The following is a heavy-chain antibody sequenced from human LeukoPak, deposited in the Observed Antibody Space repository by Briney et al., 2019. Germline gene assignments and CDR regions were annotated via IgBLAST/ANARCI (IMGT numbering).Heavy chain of an antibody. CDR2: IYPGDSDT. Sequence: GESLKISCKGSGYSFTSYWIGWVRQMPGKGLEWMGMIYPGDSDTRYSPSFQGQVTISADKSIRTAFLQWSSLKASDTAMYYCARDKGIAVAGTLGWFDPWGQGTLVTVSS. CDR3: ARDKGIAVAGTLGWFDP. D-gene: IGHD6-19*01. V-gene: IGHV5-51*06. CDR1: GYSFTSYW. J-gene: IGHJ5*02.